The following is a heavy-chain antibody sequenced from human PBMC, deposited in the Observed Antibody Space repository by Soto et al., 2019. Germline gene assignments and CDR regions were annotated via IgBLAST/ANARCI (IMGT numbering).Heavy chain of an antibody. CDR2: IYPGDSYT. CDR3: ARILRFLAPRRLGMDV. Sequence: GESLKISWKGSGYSFTSYWIGWVRQMPWKGLEWMGIIYPGDSYTSYSPSFQGQVTISADKSISTAYLQWSSLKASDTAMYSSARILRFLAPRRLGMDVWGQGTTVTVSS. CDR1: GYSFTSYW. V-gene: IGHV5-51*01. D-gene: IGHD3-3*01. J-gene: IGHJ6*02.